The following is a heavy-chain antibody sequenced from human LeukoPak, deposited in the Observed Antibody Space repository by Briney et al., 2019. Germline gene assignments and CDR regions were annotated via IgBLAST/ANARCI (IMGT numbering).Heavy chain of an antibody. CDR2: INPSGGST. CDR3: ARDSQRIELAGIDY. Sequence: ASVKVSCKASGYTFTSYYMHWVRQAPGQGLEWMGIINPSGGSTSYAQKFQGRVTMTRDTSKNQFSLKLSSVTAADTAVYYCARDSQRIELAGIDYWGQGTLVTVSS. J-gene: IGHJ4*02. CDR1: GYTFTSYY. D-gene: IGHD6-19*01. V-gene: IGHV1-46*01.